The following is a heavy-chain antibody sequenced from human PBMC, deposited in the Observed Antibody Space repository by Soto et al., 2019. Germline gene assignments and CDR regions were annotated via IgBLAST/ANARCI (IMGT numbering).Heavy chain of an antibody. V-gene: IGHV2-5*02. D-gene: IGHD3-3*01. CDR3: ARSYYVFQGPPIRWFDP. CDR2: IYWDDDI. CDR1: GFSLTSSGVG. J-gene: IGHJ5*02. Sequence: QITLKESGPTLVKPTQTLTVTCTFSGFSLTSSGVGVGWIRQPPGKALAWVALIYWDDDIRYSPSLKSRLTITKDTSKNQVVLKMTNMDPVDTATYSCARSYYVFQGPPIRWFDPWGQGILVTVSS.